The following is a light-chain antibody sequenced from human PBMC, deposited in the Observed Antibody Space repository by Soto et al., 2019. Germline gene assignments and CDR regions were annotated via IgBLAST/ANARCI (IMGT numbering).Light chain of an antibody. CDR2: SVS. J-gene: IGKJ3*01. Sequence: IEMTQYPSTVSASVGARVTITCRASQRVYNWLAWYQQKPGEAPKLLISSVSTLESGVPSRFSGSGSGTEFTLAISSLQPEDLGTYYCQQYNSYLSFGPGTKVEI. V-gene: IGKV1-5*01. CDR1: QRVYNW. CDR3: QQYNSYLS.